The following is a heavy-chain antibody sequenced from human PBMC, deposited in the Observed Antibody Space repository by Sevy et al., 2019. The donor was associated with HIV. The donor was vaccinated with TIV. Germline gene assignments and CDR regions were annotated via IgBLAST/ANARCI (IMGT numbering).Heavy chain of an antibody. CDR1: GFMFDAYA. D-gene: IGHD3-22*01. J-gene: IGHJ4*02. CDR3: VKGMDSAGKYVNFDS. V-gene: IGHV3-9*01. Sequence: GGSLRLSCAVSGFMFDAYAMHWVRQSPGKGLEGVSSISWNGENMGYADFVKGRFTISRDNAKKSLYLQMNGLGVEDTALFYCVKGMDSAGKYVNFDSWGQGTLVTVSS. CDR2: ISWNGENM.